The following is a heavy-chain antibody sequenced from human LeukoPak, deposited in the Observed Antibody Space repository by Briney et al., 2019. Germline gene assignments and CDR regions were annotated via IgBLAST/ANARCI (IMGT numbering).Heavy chain of an antibody. Sequence: SETLSLTCAVYGGSFSGYYWSWIRQPPGKGLEWIGEINHSGSTNHNPSLKSRVTISVDTSKNQFSLKLSSVTAADTAVYYCASLSMVRGVIIRHVIDYWGQGTLVTVSS. J-gene: IGHJ4*02. CDR3: ASLSMVRGVIIRHVIDY. CDR1: GGSFSGYY. V-gene: IGHV4-34*01. CDR2: INHSGST. D-gene: IGHD3-10*01.